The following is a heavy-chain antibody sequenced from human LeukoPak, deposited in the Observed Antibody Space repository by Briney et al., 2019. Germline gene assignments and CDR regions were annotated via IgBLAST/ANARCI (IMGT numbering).Heavy chain of an antibody. CDR3: AKGDFAVVVAATPWYYGMDV. CDR1: GFTFSSYG. V-gene: IGHV3-30*18. CDR2: ISYDGSNK. J-gene: IGHJ6*02. D-gene: IGHD2-15*01. Sequence: QPGRSLRLSCAASGFTFSSYGMHWARQAPGKGLEWVAVISYDGSNKYYADSVKGRFTISRDNSKNTLYLQMNSLRAEDTAVYYCAKGDFAVVVAATPWYYGMDVWGQGTTVTVSS.